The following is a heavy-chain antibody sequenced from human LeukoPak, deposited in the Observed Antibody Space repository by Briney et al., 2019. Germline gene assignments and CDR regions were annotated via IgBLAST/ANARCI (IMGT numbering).Heavy chain of an antibody. CDR1: GFTFTKHW. CDR3: ARDYRGGWNDY. D-gene: IGHD1-26*01. V-gene: IGHV3-7*01. Sequence: GGSLRLSCAASGFTFTKHWMSWVRQTKDKGLECVAKIREDGGEKHYVDSVKGRLTISRDNAKNSLYLQMNSLRVDDTAVYYCARDYRGGWNDYWGQGTLVTVSS. J-gene: IGHJ4*02. CDR2: IREDGGEK.